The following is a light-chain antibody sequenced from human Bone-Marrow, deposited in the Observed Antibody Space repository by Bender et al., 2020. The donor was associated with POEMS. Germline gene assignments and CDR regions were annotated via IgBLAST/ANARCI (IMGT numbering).Light chain of an antibody. CDR3: ASFVDNVGV. V-gene: IGLV2-14*01. CDR1: TRDIGDNIY. CDR2: DVN. J-gene: IGLJ3*02. Sequence: QSALTQAASVSGSPGQSVTISCTGSTRDIGDNIYVSWYRQYPGKAPQLVISDVNTRPSGIPPRFSAAKSGNTASLTVSEIQEEDEADYYCASFVDNVGVFGGGTKLTVL.